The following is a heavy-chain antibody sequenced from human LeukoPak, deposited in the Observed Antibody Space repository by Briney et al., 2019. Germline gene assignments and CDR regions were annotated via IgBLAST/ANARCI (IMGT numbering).Heavy chain of an antibody. D-gene: IGHD3-9*01. V-gene: IGHV1-18*01. CDR1: GYTFTSYG. CDR2: ISAYNGNT. Sequence: ASVKVSCKASGYTFTSYGISWVRQAPGQGLEWMGWISAYNGNTNYAQKLQGRVTMTTDTSTSTAYMELRSLRSVDTAVYYCARDYDILTGYYTYGMDVWGQGTTVTVSS. CDR3: ARDYDILTGYYTYGMDV. J-gene: IGHJ6*02.